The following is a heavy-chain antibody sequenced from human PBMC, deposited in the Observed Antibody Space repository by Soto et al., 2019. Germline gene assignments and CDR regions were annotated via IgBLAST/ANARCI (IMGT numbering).Heavy chain of an antibody. V-gene: IGHV4-4*02. Sequence: QVQLQESGPGLVKPSGTLSLTCAVSGGSISSSNWWSWVRQPPGKGLEWIGEIYHSESTNYNPSLRSRGTISVDKSKHPLSPTLSSVTAADPAVYYCARAGDSEFGFDYWGPGTLVTVSS. D-gene: IGHD3-16*01. CDR1: GGSISSSNW. CDR3: ARAGDSEFGFDY. CDR2: IYHSEST. J-gene: IGHJ4*02.